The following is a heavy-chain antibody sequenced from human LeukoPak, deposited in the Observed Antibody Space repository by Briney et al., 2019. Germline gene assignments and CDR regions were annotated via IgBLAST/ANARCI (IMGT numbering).Heavy chain of an antibody. D-gene: IGHD2-2*01. V-gene: IGHV1-2*02. CDR2: INPNSGGT. CDR3: ARGGIRLDCSSTSCYRRFDP. CDR1: GYTFTGYY. Sequence: ASVKVSCKASGYTFTGYYMHWVRQAPGQGLEWMGWINPNSGGTNYAQKFQGRVTMTRDTSISTAYMELSRLRSDDTAVYYCARGGIRLDCSSTSCYRRFDPWGQGTLVTVSS. J-gene: IGHJ5*02.